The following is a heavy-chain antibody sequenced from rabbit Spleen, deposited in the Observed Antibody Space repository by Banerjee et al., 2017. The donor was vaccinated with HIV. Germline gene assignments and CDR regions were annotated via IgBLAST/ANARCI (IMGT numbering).Heavy chain of an antibody. CDR2: IAAGSGGTT. J-gene: IGHJ6*01. V-gene: IGHV1S45*01. D-gene: IGHD1-1*01. CDR3: ARDTSSSFSSYGMDL. CDR1: GVSFSSGYY. Sequence: QEQLEESGGGLVKPEGSLTLTCKASGVSFSSGYYMCWVRQAPGKGLEWIACIAAGSGGTTYYASWAKGRFTISKTSSTTVTLQMTSLTAADTAAYFCARDTSSSFSSYGMDLWGQGNLVTVS.